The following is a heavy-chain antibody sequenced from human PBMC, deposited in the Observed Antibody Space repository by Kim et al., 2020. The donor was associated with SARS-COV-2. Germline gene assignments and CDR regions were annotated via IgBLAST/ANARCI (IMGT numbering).Heavy chain of an antibody. CDR3: ARRIAVAGTFDY. J-gene: IGHJ4*02. V-gene: IGHV5-51*01. Sequence: SYRPSFQGQVTSSADKSISTAYLQGSSLKASDTAMYYCARRIAVAGTFDYWGQGTLVTVSS. D-gene: IGHD6-19*01.